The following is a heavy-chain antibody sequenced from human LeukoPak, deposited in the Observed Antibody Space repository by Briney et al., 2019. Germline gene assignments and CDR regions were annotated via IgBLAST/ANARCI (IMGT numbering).Heavy chain of an antibody. CDR2: ISAYNGNT. Sequence: ASVKVSCKASGYTFTSYGISWVRQAPGQGLEWMGWISAYNGNTNYAQKLQGRVTMTTDTSTSTAYMELRSLRSDDTAVYYCARVLLQNYYDSSGYFDYWGQATLVTVSS. CDR3: ARVLLQNYYDSSGYFDY. V-gene: IGHV1-18*01. D-gene: IGHD3-22*01. CDR1: GYTFTSYG. J-gene: IGHJ4*02.